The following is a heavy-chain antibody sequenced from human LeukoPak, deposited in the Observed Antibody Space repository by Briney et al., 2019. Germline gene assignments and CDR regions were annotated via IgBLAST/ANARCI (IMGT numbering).Heavy chain of an antibody. J-gene: IGHJ3*02. CDR2: IYTSGST. D-gene: IGHD3-22*01. V-gene: IGHV4-4*07. Sequence: TSETLSLTCTVSGGSISSYYWSWIRQPAGKGLEWIGRIYTSGSTNYNPSLKSRVTMSVDTSKNQFSLKLSSVTAADTAVYYCARDTRTRNYSDSSGYSATDDAFDIWGQGTMVPVSS. CDR3: ARDTRTRNYSDSSGYSATDDAFDI. CDR1: GGSISSYY.